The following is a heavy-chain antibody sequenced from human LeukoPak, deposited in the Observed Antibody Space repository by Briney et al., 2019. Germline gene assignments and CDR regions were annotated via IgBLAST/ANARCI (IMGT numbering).Heavy chain of an antibody. Sequence: GGSLRLSCTASGFTFGDYAMSWFRQAPGKGLEWVGFIRSKAYGGTAEYAASVKGRFTISRDDSKSIAYLQMNSLKTEDTAVYYCTTGIAVAGTFDYWGQGTLVTVSS. CDR3: TTGIAVAGTFDY. CDR1: GFTFGDYA. V-gene: IGHV3-49*03. CDR2: IRSKAYGGTA. J-gene: IGHJ4*02. D-gene: IGHD6-19*01.